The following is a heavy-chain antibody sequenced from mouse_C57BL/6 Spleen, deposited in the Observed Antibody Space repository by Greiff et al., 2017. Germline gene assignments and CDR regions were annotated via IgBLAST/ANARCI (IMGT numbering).Heavy chain of an antibody. CDR1: GYTFTDYC. V-gene: IGHV1-78*01. CDR3: AIYDCGYVRLCVAY. J-gene: IGHJ3*01. CDR2: LYPSDGST. Sequence: VQLLQSDAELVKPGASVKISCKVSGYTFTDYCIHWMKQRPEQGLEWIGLLYPSDGSTKYNEKFKGKATLTADKSSSTAYMPLSSLTSEDSAVYVCAIYDCGYVRLCVAYWGQGTLVTVSA. D-gene: IGHD2-13*01.